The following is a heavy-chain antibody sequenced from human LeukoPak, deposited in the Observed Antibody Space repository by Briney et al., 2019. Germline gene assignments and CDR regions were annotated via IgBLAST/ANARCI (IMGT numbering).Heavy chain of an antibody. CDR3: ARVSDFLTGFDY. Sequence: PSETLSLTCTVSDGSITSYYWSWIRQPAGKGLEWIGRIYASGGTNYSPSLKSRVTMSIDTSKNQFSLKLSSVTAADTAVYYCARVSDFLTGFDYWGQGTLVTVSS. CDR2: IYASGGT. J-gene: IGHJ4*02. V-gene: IGHV4-4*07. CDR1: DGSITSYY. D-gene: IGHD3-9*01.